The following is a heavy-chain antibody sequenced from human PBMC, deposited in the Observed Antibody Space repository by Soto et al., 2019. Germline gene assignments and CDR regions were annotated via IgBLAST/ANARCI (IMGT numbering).Heavy chain of an antibody. V-gene: IGHV1-2*02. Sequence: ASVKVSCKASGYSFTGHYIHWVRQAPGQGLEWMGWINPISGDTNYAQKFQGRVTMTRDTSITTAYMDLSRLMSGDTAVYYCARVKRTPYGMDVWGQGTTVTVSS. CDR2: INPISGDT. D-gene: IGHD2-2*01. CDR1: GYSFTGHY. CDR3: ARVKRTPYGMDV. J-gene: IGHJ6*02.